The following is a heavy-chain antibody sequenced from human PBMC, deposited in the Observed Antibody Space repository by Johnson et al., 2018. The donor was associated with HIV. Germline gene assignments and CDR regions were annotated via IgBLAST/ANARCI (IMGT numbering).Heavy chain of an antibody. Sequence: VQLVESGGGLVTPGGSLRLSCAASGFTFNNAWMSWVRQAPGKGLEWVGHIKSKPDGGTTDYAAPVHGTFTLSRASSKYKLYLQMNSLRAEETAVYYCSRDRFPYYDFWSGYYRGAFDIWGQGTMVTVSS. V-gene: IGHV3-15*01. D-gene: IGHD3-3*01. CDR3: SRDRFPYYDFWSGYYRGAFDI. J-gene: IGHJ3*02. CDR2: IKSKPDGGTT. CDR1: GFTFNNAW.